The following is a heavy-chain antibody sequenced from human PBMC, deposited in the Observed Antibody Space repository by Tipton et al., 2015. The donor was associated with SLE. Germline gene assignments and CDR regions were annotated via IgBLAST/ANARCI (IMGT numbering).Heavy chain of an antibody. D-gene: IGHD6-6*01. CDR2: INHSGST. V-gene: IGHV4-34*01. J-gene: IGHJ3*02. Sequence: TLSLTCAVYGGSFSGYYWSWIRQPPGKGLEWIGEINHSGSTNYNPSLKRRVTITVYTSKNQFSLKLSPVTAADTAVYHCARSMSIAARGNAFDTWGQGTMVTVAS. CDR1: GGSFSGYY. CDR3: ARSMSIAARGNAFDT.